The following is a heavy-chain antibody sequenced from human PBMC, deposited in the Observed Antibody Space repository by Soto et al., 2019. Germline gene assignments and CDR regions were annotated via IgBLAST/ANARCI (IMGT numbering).Heavy chain of an antibody. V-gene: IGHV4-59*01. J-gene: IGHJ5*02. CDR3: VRALSRGWFDP. CDR1: NDSISSYY. Sequence: PSETLSLTCTVSNDSISSYYWSWIRQPPGKGLEWIGYIFYSGGTTYNPSLEIRVTISVDRSTNQFSLKLTSVTAAATAVYYCVRALSRGWFDPWGQGTLVTVSS. CDR2: IFYSGGT. D-gene: IGHD3-16*01.